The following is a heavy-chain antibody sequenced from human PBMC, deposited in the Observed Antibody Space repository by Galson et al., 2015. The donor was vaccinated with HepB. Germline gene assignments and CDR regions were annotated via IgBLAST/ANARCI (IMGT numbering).Heavy chain of an antibody. D-gene: IGHD3-10*01. CDR3: ARGRGSGISFAFDI. Sequence: SVKVSCKASGYSFTSYAMHWVRQAPGQRLEWMGWINAGNGNTKSSQEFQGRVTITRDTSASTAYMELSSLRSEDTAVYYCARGRGSGISFAFDIWGQGQSSPSLQ. V-gene: IGHV1-3*01. CDR1: GYSFTSYA. CDR2: INAGNGNT. J-gene: IGHJ3*02.